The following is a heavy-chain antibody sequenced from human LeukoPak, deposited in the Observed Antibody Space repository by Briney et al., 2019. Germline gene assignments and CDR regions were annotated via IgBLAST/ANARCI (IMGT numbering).Heavy chain of an antibody. V-gene: IGHV3-72*01. D-gene: IGHD1-26*01. Sequence: GGSLRLSCAASGFTFRDYYMDWVRQAPGKGLEWVGRISNKANSYTTEYAASVKGRFTISRDYSKNSLYLQMNRLKTEDTAVYYSTRGPNGSDYWGQETLVSVS. CDR1: GFTFRDYY. J-gene: IGHJ4*02. CDR3: TRGPNGSDY. CDR2: ISNKANSYTT.